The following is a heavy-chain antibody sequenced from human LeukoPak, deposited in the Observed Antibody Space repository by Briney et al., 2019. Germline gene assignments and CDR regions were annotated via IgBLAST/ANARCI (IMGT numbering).Heavy chain of an antibody. Sequence: GGSLRLSCVASGFDFSTSAIHCVRQAPGKGRESVADISYDGSHKYLADSVKGRFTVSRDNGKNTVYLQMNRLRLEDTALYYCAKDQLPHCSSGSCYLMDSWCQGTLVTVSS. CDR3: AKDQLPHCSSGSCYLMDS. CDR1: GFDFSTSA. V-gene: IGHV3-30*04. D-gene: IGHD2-15*01. J-gene: IGHJ4*02. CDR2: ISYDGSHK.